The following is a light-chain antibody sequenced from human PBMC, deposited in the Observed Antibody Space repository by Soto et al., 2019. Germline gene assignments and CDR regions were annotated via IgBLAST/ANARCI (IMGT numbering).Light chain of an antibody. J-gene: IGKJ4*01. CDR1: QTITTSS. V-gene: IGKV3-20*01. CDR2: GAS. Sequence: EIVLTQSPCTLSLSPGERGTLSCRAGQTITTSSLAWYQQKPCQAPRLLIYGASNRASGTPDRFSGSGSGTDFTLTITRLEPEDFAVYYCQQYGTSPLTFGGGTKVDIK. CDR3: QQYGTSPLT.